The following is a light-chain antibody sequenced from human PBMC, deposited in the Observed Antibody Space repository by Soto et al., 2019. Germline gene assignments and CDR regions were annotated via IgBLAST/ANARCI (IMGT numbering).Light chain of an antibody. CDR1: SSDVGGYDL. J-gene: IGLJ1*01. CDR2: DVS. V-gene: IGLV2-14*01. Sequence: QSVLPQPASVSGSPGQSITISCTGTSSDVGGYDLVSWYQQHPGKVPKLMIYDVSNRPSGVSNRFSGSKSGNTASLTISGLQAEDEADYYCSSYTSSSTYVFGTGTKLTVL. CDR3: SSYTSSSTYV.